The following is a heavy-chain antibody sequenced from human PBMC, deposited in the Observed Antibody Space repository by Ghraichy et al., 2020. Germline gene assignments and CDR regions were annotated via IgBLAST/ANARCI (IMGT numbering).Heavy chain of an antibody. J-gene: IGHJ4*02. CDR1: GFIFSSYA. V-gene: IGHV3-23*01. CDR3: ARKPYCDGSSCYAFDS. D-gene: IGHD2-2*01. CDR2: LHRNGDVA. Sequence: GESLNISCIASGFIFSSYAMAWVRQSPGKGLDWVSTLHRNGDVANYADSVKGRFTITRDKARNTLYLQMNGLRAEDTAVYFCARKPYCDGSSCYAFDSWGQRTLVIVGS.